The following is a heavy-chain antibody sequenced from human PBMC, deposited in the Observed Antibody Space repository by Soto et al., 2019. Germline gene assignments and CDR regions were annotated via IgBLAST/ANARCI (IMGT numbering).Heavy chain of an antibody. D-gene: IGHD3-10*01. V-gene: IGHV1-69*13. CDR2: IIPIFGTA. Sequence: SVKVSCKASGGTFSSYAISWVRQAPGQGLEWMGGIIPIFGTANYAQKFQGRVTITADESTSTAYMELSSLRSEDTAVYYCARANILWFGESPSPDFYYWGQGTLVTVSS. J-gene: IGHJ4*02. CDR1: GGTFSSYA. CDR3: ARANILWFGESPSPDFYY.